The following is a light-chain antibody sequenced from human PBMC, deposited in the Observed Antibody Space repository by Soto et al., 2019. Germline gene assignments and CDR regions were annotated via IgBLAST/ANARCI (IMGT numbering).Light chain of an antibody. J-gene: IGLJ2*01. CDR1: SSDVGGYNS. CDR3: CSYADGQTLA. V-gene: IGLV2-8*01. CDR2: EVN. Sequence: QSALTQPPSASGSPGQSVTISCTGTSSDVGGYNSVSWYQQHPGKAPKLMIYEVNNRPSGVPDRFSGSKSGNTASLTVSGLQAEDEADYFCCSYADGQTLAFGGGTKVTVL.